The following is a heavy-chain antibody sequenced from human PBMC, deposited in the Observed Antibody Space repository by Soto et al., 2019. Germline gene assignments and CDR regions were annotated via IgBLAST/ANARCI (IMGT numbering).Heavy chain of an antibody. D-gene: IGHD5-18*01. J-gene: IGHJ3*02. Sequence: GGSLRLSCAASGFTFSNAWMSWVRQAPGKGLEWVGRIKSKTDGGTTDYAEPVKGRFTISRDDSKNTLYLQMNSLKSEDIAVYYCPTTSGYSYGYHAFDIWGQGTMVTVSS. CDR3: PTTSGYSYGYHAFDI. CDR2: IKSKTDGGTT. CDR1: GFTFSNAW. V-gene: IGHV3-15*01.